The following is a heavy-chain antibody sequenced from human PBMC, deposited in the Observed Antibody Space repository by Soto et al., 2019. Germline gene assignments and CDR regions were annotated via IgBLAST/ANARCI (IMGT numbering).Heavy chain of an antibody. V-gene: IGHV4-30-2*01. CDR1: GGSISSYS. CDR3: ARRKTALNWFDP. Sequence: PPETQSLTCSVSGGSISSYSWRWIRQPPGKGLEWIGYIYHSVSTYYNPSLKSRVTISVDRSKNQFSLKLSSVTAADTDVYYCARRKTALNWFDPWGQGTLVPVSS. D-gene: IGHD2-21*02. J-gene: IGHJ5*02. CDR2: IYHSVST.